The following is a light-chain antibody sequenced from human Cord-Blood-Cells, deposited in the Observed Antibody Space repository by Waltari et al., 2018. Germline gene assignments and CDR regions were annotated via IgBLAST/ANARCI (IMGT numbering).Light chain of an antibody. V-gene: IGLV3-21*04. CDR2: YDS. CDR1: NIGSKS. CDR3: QVWDSSSDHYV. J-gene: IGLJ1*01. Sequence: SYVLTQPPSVSVAPGKTARLTCGGNNIGSKSVHWYQQKPGQAPVLVIYYDSDRPSGIPERFSGSNSGNTATLTISRVEAGDEADYYCQVWDSSSDHYVFGTGTKVNVL.